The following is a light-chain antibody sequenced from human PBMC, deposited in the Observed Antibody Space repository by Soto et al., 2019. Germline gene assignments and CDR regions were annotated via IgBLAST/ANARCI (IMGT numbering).Light chain of an antibody. Sequence: EIVLTQSPATLSLSPGERATLSCRASQGVGSYLAWYQHKPGQAPRLLIYDASNRATGIPDRFSGSGSGTDFILTINRLEPEDFAVYYCQEFASNFGGGTKVDIK. CDR1: QGVGSY. CDR3: QEFASN. J-gene: IGKJ4*01. V-gene: IGKV3-11*01. CDR2: DAS.